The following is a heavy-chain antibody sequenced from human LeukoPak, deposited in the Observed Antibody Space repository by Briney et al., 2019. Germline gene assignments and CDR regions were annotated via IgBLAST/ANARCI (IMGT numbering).Heavy chain of an antibody. CDR1: GYTLTGYN. CDR2: INPESGDT. D-gene: IGHD1-26*01. Sequence: ASVKVSCKASGYTLTGYNMHWVRQAPGQGLEWMGWINPESGDTNYAQKFQGRVTMTRDTSISTGYMELSNLRSADTAVYYCARASGRYLYYFDHWGQGTLVTVSS. V-gene: IGHV1-2*02. CDR3: ARASGRYLYYFDH. J-gene: IGHJ4*02.